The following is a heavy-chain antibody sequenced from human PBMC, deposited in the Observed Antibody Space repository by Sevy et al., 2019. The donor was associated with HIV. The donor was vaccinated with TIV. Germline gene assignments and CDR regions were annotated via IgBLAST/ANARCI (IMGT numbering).Heavy chain of an antibody. CDR1: GFTFNRYS. J-gene: IGHJ4*02. CDR3: ASPPWNSYVSLYYFDS. Sequence: GGSLRLSCVASGFTFNRYSMNWVRQTPGKGLEWISYITNNGDTIYYADSVKGRFTISRDNAKNSLYLQMNSLRVEDTAINYCASPPWNSYVSLYYFDSWGQGTLVTVSS. V-gene: IGHV3-48*01. D-gene: IGHD3-16*01. CDR2: ITNNGDTI.